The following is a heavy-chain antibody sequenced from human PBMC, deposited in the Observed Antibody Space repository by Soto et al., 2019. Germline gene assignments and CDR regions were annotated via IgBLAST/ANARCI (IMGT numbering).Heavy chain of an antibody. CDR1: GFTFSSYA. CDR3: AVDALQLPNY. V-gene: IGHV3-30-3*01. CDR2: ISYEGSNK. J-gene: IGHJ4*02. D-gene: IGHD5-12*01. Sequence: QVQLVESGGGVVQPGRSLRLSCAASGFTFSSYAMHWVRQAPGKGLEWVAVISYEGSNKYYADSVKGRFTISRDNSKNTLYLKMNSLRAEATAVYYCAVDALQLPNYWGQGTLVTVAS.